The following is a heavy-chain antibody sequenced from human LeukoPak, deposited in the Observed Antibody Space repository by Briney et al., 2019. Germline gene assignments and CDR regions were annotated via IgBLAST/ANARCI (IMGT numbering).Heavy chain of an antibody. CDR3: ARGIGWPYFDY. D-gene: IGHD5-24*01. J-gene: IGHJ4*02. CDR2: TYYRSKWYN. V-gene: IGHV6-1*01. Sequence: SQTLSLTCAISGDSVSRTNIAWNWIRQSPSRGLEWLGRTYYRSKWYNDYAVSVQSRIIINADTSKNQFSLQLSSVTPEDTAVYYCARGIGWPYFDYWGQGTLVTVSS. CDR1: GDSVSRTNIA.